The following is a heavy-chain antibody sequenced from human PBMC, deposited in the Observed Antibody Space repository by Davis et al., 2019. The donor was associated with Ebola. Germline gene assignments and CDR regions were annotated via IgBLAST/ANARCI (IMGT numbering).Heavy chain of an antibody. D-gene: IGHD6-6*01. Sequence: ASVKVSCKASGYTFTGYYMHWVRQAPGQGLEWMGWINPNSGGTNYAQKFQGRVTMTRDTSISTAYMELSRLRSDDTAVYYCARAEQLTVGFDYWGQGTLVTVSS. J-gene: IGHJ4*02. CDR3: ARAEQLTVGFDY. CDR2: INPNSGGT. V-gene: IGHV1-2*02. CDR1: GYTFTGYY.